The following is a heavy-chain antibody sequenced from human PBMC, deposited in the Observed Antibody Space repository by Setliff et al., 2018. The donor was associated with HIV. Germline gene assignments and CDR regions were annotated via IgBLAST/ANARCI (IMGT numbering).Heavy chain of an antibody. V-gene: IGHV4-61*02. CDR3: ARDIHSSPWYGVGGMDV. D-gene: IGHD6-13*01. CDR2: MYSSGST. Sequence: PSETLSLTCTVSGGSITSENYYWNWIRQPAGKGLEWIGRMYSSGSTDYNPSLKSRVTIFVDTSKNQFSLKATSVTATDTAVYYCARDIHSSPWYGVGGMDVWGQGTTVTVSS. CDR1: GGSITSENYY. J-gene: IGHJ6*02.